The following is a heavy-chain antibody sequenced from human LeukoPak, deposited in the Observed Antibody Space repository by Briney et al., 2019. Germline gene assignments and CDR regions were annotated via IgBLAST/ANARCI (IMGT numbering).Heavy chain of an antibody. CDR3: ARQLWFGEYPDDY. CDR1: GFTVSSNY. Sequence: GGSLRLSCAASGFTVSSNYMSWVRQAPGKGLEWVSVIYSGGSTYYADSVKGRFTISRDNSKNTLYLQMNSLRAEDTAVYYCARQLWFGEYPDDYWGQGTLVTVSS. CDR2: IYSGGST. J-gene: IGHJ4*02. D-gene: IGHD3-10*01. V-gene: IGHV3-66*04.